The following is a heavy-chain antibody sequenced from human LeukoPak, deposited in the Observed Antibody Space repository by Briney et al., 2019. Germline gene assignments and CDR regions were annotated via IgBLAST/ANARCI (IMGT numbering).Heavy chain of an antibody. Sequence: GGSLRLSCGASGFTFDDYAMHWVRQAPGKGLEWVSGIRWNSGSIGYADSVKGRFTISRDNAKNSLCLQMNSLRAEDTALYYCAKPRGAYMILPSGMDVWGQGTTVTVS. V-gene: IGHV3-9*01. CDR3: AKPRGAYMILPSGMDV. D-gene: IGHD3-16*01. CDR2: IRWNSGSI. J-gene: IGHJ6*02. CDR1: GFTFDDYA.